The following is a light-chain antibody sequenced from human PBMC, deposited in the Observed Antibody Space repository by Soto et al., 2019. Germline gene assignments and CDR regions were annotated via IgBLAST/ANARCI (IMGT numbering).Light chain of an antibody. V-gene: IGLV2-23*01. CDR3: SSYAGRITLV. CDR1: RSDVGGYNL. CDR2: DDN. J-gene: IGLJ2*01. Sequence: QSVLTQNASVSGSPGQSITMSCTGSRSDVGGYNLVSWYQQHPGKAPKLLISDDNKRPSGVSDRFSGSKSGNTASLTISGLQAEDEGDYYCSSYAGRITLVFGGGTKLTVL.